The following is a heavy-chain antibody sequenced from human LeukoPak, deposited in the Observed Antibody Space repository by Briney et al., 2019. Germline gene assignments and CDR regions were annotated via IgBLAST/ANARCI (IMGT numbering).Heavy chain of an antibody. CDR3: ARIAMFYYESSGYYSDY. CDR2: IYHRGTT. D-gene: IGHD3-22*01. J-gene: IGHJ4*02. CDR1: GYSISSGYY. V-gene: IGHV4-38-2*01. Sequence: PSETLSLTCAVSGYSISSGYYWGWIRQSPGKGLEWIGSIYHRGTTYYNPSLKRRVTISVDTSKNQFSLKLSSVTAADTAVYYCARIAMFYYESSGYYSDYWGQGTLVTVPS.